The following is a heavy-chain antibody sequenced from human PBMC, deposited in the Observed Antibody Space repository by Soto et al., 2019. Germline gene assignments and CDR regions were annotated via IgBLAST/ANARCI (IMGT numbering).Heavy chain of an antibody. J-gene: IGHJ6*02. CDR1: GVTFISYA. V-gene: IGHV3-23*01. D-gene: IGHD2-15*01. CDR3: ARESGGNGKRGGYYYGMDV. Sequence: GGSLRLSCAASGVTFISYAMSWVRQAPGKGLEWVSSISGSGDSTYYADSVKGRFTISRDNSKNSLYLQMNSLRAEDTAVYYCARESGGNGKRGGYYYGMDVWGQGTTVTVSS. CDR2: ISGSGDST.